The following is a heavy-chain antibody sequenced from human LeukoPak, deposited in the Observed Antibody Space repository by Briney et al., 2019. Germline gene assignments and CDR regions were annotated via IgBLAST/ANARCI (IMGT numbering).Heavy chain of an antibody. V-gene: IGHV4-4*02. CDR3: ATLGAYYYGSGD. CDR1: GGSISSSNW. D-gene: IGHD3-10*01. CDR2: IYHSGST. Sequence: SETLSLTCAVSGGSISSSNWWSWVRQPPGKGLEWIGEIYHSGSTNYDPSLKSRVTISVDKSKNQFSLKLSSVTAADTAVYYCATLGAYYYGSGDWGQGTLVTVSS. J-gene: IGHJ4*02.